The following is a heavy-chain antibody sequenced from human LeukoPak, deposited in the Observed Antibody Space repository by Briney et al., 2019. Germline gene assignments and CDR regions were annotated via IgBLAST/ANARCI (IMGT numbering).Heavy chain of an antibody. D-gene: IGHD1-7*01. V-gene: IGHV5-10-1*01. CDR2: IDPSDSYT. CDR1: GYSFTSYW. CDR3: ARHFLGELPDMDV. J-gene: IGHJ6*02. Sequence: GGSLKISCKGSGYSFTSYWISWVRQMPGKGLEWMGRIDPSDSYTKYSPSFQGHVTISGDESISTVYLQWSSLKASDTAMYYCARHFLGELPDMDVWGQGTMVTVSS.